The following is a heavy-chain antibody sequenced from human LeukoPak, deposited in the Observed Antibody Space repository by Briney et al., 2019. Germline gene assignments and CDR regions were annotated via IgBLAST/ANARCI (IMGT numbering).Heavy chain of an antibody. CDR3: ARVTSLSTYDSSGYYLDARDY. CDR2: IWNDGSNK. Sequence: PGRSLRLSCAASGFTFSIYGMHWVRQAPGKGLEWVAVIWNDGSNKYYADSVKGRFTISRHNSKNTLYLQMNSLRAEDTAVYCCARVTSLSTYDSSGYYLDARDYWGQGTLVTVSS. J-gene: IGHJ4*02. CDR1: GFTFSIYG. V-gene: IGHV3-30*19. D-gene: IGHD3-22*01.